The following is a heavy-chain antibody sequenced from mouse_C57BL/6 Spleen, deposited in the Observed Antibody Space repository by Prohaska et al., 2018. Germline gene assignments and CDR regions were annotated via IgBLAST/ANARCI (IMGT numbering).Heavy chain of an antibody. CDR1: GYTFTSYW. J-gene: IGHJ1*03. CDR2: IDPSDSYT. CDR3: ARVGSTWYFDV. Sequence: QVQLQQPGAELVMPGASVKLSCKASGYTFTSYWMHWVKQRPGQGLEWIGEIDPSDSYTNYNQKFKGKATLTGDKSSSTAYMQLSSLTSEDSAVYYCARVGSTWYFDVWGTGTTVTVSS. V-gene: IGHV1-69*01.